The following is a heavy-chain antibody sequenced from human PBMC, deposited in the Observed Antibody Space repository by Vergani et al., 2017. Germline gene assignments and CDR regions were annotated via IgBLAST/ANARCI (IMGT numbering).Heavy chain of an antibody. D-gene: IGHD6-13*01. CDR3: ATTAAGRLLLRYYYYMDV. V-gene: IGHV4-30-4*08. Sequence: QVQLQESGPGLVKPSQTLSLTCTVSGGSISSGDYYWSWIRQPPGKGLEWIGYIYYSGSTYYNPSLKSRVTISVDTSKNQFSLKLSSVTAADTAVYYCATTAAGRLLLRYYYYMDVWGKGTTVTVSS. CDR1: GGSISSGDYY. J-gene: IGHJ6*03. CDR2: IYYSGST.